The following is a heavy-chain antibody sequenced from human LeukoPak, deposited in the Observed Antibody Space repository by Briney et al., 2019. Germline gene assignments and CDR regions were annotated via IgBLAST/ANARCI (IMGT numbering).Heavy chain of an antibody. CDR3: ARTYSSSWSYCDS. D-gene: IGHD6-13*01. V-gene: IGHV1-2*04. J-gene: IGHJ4*02. Sequence: ASVKVSCKASGYTFTGYYMHWVRQAPGQGLEWMGWINPNSGGTNYVQKFQGWVTMTRDTSISTAYMELSRLRSDDTAVYYCARTYSSSWSYCDSWGQGTLVTVSS. CDR2: INPNSGGT. CDR1: GYTFTGYY.